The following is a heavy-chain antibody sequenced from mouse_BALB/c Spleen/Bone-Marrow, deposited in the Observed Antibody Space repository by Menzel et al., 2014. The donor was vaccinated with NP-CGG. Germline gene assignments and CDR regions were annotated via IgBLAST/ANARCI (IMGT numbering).Heavy chain of an antibody. J-gene: IGHJ3*01. Sequence: VQLQQSGAELVKPGASVRLSCKASGYSFTTYWIHWVKQRPGQGLEWIGEINPSNGRTNYNEKFKSKATLTADKSSSTAYMQLSSLTSEDSAVYYCARYDGPAWFAYWGQGTLVTVSA. CDR2: INPSNGRT. CDR1: GYSFTTYW. CDR3: ARYDGPAWFAY. V-gene: IGHV1S81*02. D-gene: IGHD2-3*01.